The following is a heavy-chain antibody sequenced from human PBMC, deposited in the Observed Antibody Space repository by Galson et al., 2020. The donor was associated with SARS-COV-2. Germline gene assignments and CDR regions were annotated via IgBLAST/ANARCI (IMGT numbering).Heavy chain of an antibody. CDR1: GFTFSRYS. CDR2: ILISSSSI. J-gene: IGHJ6*02. Sequence: GGTLRLSCAASGFTFSRYSLNWVRQAPGKGLEWVSSILISSSSIYYAAPVRGRFTFSGDNAKNSQYLQMNSMRAEDTAVYYCAREFLEWLLVIGDYYYYGMDVWGQGTTVTVAS. D-gene: IGHD3-3*01. CDR3: AREFLEWLLVIGDYYYYGMDV. V-gene: IGHV3-21*01.